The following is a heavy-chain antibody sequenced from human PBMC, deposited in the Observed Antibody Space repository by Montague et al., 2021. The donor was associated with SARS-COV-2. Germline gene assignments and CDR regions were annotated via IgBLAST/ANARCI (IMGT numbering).Heavy chain of an antibody. V-gene: IGHV6-1*01. D-gene: IGHD6-19*01. Sequence: CAISGDSVSSNSATWNWIRQSPSRGLEWLGRTYYRSKWFHEYAISVKSRIIINPDTSKNQLSLQLNSVTPEDTAVYYCTNFAVSGTAADYWGQGILVTVSS. CDR2: TYYRSKWFH. J-gene: IGHJ4*02. CDR1: GDSVSSNSAT. CDR3: TNFAVSGTAADY.